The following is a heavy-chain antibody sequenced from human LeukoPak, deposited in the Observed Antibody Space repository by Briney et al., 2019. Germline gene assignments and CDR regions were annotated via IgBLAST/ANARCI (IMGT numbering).Heavy chain of an antibody. Sequence: SETLSLTCTVAGYSISSGYYWGRIRQPPGKGLEWIGSMFHSGSSYYNPSLRSRATISLDASKNQISLKLSSVTAADTGVYYCAREGGSASSEVYWGQGTLVTVSS. CDR1: GYSISSGYY. CDR3: AREGGSASSEVY. J-gene: IGHJ4*02. D-gene: IGHD2-15*01. V-gene: IGHV4-38-2*02. CDR2: MFHSGSS.